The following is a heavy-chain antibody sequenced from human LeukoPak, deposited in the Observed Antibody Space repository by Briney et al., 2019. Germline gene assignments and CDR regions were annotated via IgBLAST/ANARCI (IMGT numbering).Heavy chain of an antibody. CDR3: ANGRHAPGLLDY. CDR2: ISGSGGST. J-gene: IGHJ4*02. CDR1: GFTFSSYA. V-gene: IGHV3-23*01. Sequence: GGSLRLSCAASGFTFSSYAMSWVRQAPGKGLEWVSAISGSGGSTYYADFVKGRFTISRDNSKNTLYLQMNSLRAEDTAVYYCANGRHAPGLLDYWGQGTLVTVSS. D-gene: IGHD1-14*01.